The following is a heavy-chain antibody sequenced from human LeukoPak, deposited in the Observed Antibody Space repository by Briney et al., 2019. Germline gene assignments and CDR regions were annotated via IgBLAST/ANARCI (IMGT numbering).Heavy chain of an antibody. V-gene: IGHV3-7*01. CDR1: GFTFSTYW. J-gene: IGHJ4*02. CDR3: ARDQKCDY. CDR2: INQDGSEK. Sequence: GGSLRLSCAPSGFTFSTYWMSWVRQAPGKGLEWVANINQDGSEKYYVDSVKGRFTISRDNAKNSLYQQMNSLRAEDTAVYYCARDQKCDYWGQGTLVTVSS.